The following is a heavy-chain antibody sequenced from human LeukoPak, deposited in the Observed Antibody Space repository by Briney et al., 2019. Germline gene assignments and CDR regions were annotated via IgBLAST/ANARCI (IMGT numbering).Heavy chain of an antibody. CDR2: ISGRGTMI. D-gene: IGHD5-18*01. J-gene: IGHJ2*01. V-gene: IGHV3-23*01. CDR3: ATVAMEDWYFDL. Sequence: GGSLRLSCAASGFTFSNYAVTWVRQAPGKGLEWVSVISGRGTMIYYADSVKGRFTISRDNSKNTLYLQMNSLRAEDTAVYYCATVAMEDWYFDLWGRGTLVTVSS. CDR1: GFTFSNYA.